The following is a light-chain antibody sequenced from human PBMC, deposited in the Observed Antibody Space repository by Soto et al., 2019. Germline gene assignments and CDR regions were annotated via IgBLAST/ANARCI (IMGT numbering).Light chain of an antibody. J-gene: IGKJ3*01. CDR2: GAS. CDR1: QTVNNNY. Sequence: EIVLTQSPGTLSLSPGERATLSCRASQTVNNNYLAWYQQRPGQAPRLLIYGASTRATGIPDRFSGSGSGTDFAVIISRLEPEDFAVYYCQQYGSSLPITFGPGTIVDFK. CDR3: QQYGSSLPIT. V-gene: IGKV3-20*01.